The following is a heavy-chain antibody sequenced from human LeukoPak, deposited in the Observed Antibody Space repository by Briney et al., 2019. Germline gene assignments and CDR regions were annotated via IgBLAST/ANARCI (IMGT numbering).Heavy chain of an antibody. CDR1: GYTFTSYD. CDR2: IIPIFGTA. CDR3: ARLLQLWPHYYMDV. V-gene: IGHV1-69*05. Sequence: SVKVSCKASGYTFTSYDISWVRQAPGQGLEWMGGIIPIFGTANYAQKFQGRVTITTDESTSTAYMELSSLRSEDTAVYYCARLLQLWPHYYMDVWGKGTTVTVSS. D-gene: IGHD5-18*01. J-gene: IGHJ6*03.